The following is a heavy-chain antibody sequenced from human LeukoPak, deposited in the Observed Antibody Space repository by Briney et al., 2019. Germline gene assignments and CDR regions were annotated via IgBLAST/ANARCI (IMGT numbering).Heavy chain of an antibody. CDR3: ARGHPPLIRYFDWLSEPTSLDY. V-gene: IGHV3-33*01. CDR1: GFTFSSYG. Sequence: GRSLRLSCAASGFTFSSYGMHWVRQAPGKGLEWVAVIWYDGSNKYYADSVKGRFTISRDNSKNTLYLQMNSLRAEDTAVYYCARGHPPLIRYFDWLSEPTSLDYWGQGTLVTVSS. J-gene: IGHJ4*02. CDR2: IWYDGSNK. D-gene: IGHD3-9*01.